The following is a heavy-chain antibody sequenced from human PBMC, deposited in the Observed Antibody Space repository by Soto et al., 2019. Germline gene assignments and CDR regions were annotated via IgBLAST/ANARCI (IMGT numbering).Heavy chain of an antibody. D-gene: IGHD3-22*01. CDR3: ARDNSDSSGYTFDY. CDR2: IYSSGST. Sequence: SETLALTCTGSGGSISSYYLSWVRQRPGKGLGGIGYIYSSGSTNYNPSLKSRVTISVDTSKNQFSLKLTSVTAADTAVYYCARDNSDSSGYTFDYWGQGTLVTVSS. V-gene: IGHV4-59*01. J-gene: IGHJ4*02. CDR1: GGSISSYY.